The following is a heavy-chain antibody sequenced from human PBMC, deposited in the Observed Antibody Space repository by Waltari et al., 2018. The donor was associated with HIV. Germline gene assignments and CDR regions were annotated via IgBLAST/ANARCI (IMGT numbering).Heavy chain of an antibody. Sequence: QVQLQESGPGLVKPSETLSLTCTVSGGSISSYYWSWIRQPAGKGLEWIGRIYTSGSTNYNPSLKSRVTMSVDTSKNQFSLKLSSVTAADTAVYYCARGGQTGDSDYYYYGMDVWGQGTTVTVSS. V-gene: IGHV4-4*07. CDR1: GGSISSYY. D-gene: IGHD2-21*02. J-gene: IGHJ6*02. CDR3: ARGGQTGDSDYYYYGMDV. CDR2: IYTSGST.